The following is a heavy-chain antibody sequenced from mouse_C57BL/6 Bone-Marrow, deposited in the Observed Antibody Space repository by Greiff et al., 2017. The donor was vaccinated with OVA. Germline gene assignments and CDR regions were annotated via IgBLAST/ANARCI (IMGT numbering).Heavy chain of an antibody. V-gene: IGHV1-55*01. CDR2: IYPGSGST. CDR1: GYTFTSYW. Sequence: QVQLQQPGAELVKPGASVKMSCKASGYTFTSYWITWVKQRPGQGLEWIGDIYPGSGSTNYNEKFKSKATLTVYTSSSTAYMQLSSLTSEDSAVYYCAREGFDYWGQGTTLTVSS. J-gene: IGHJ2*01. CDR3: AREGFDY.